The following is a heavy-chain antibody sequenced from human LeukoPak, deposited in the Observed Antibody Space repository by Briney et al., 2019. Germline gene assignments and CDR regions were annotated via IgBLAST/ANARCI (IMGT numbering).Heavy chain of an antibody. Sequence: ASVKVSCKASGYTFSDYYIHWVRQAPGQGPEWMGWINLNTGGTNYAQKFDGRFSMTRDTSINTAFMELSGLTFDDTAVYYCGSVRGILSYFDLWGRGTLVTVSS. CDR3: GSVRGILSYFDL. J-gene: IGHJ2*01. V-gene: IGHV1-2*02. CDR2: INLNTGGT. CDR1: GYTFSDYY. D-gene: IGHD3-16*01.